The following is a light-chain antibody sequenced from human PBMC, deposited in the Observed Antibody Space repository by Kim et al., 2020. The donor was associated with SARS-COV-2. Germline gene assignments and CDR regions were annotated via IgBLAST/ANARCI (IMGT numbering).Light chain of an antibody. V-gene: IGLV1-44*01. Sequence: GQRVTISCSGSSSNIGSNTVNWYQQLPGTAPKLLIYSNNQRPSGVPDRFSGSKSGTSASLAISGLQSEDEANYYCAAWDDSLSAVLFGGGTKLTVL. CDR1: SSNIGSNT. CDR2: SNN. J-gene: IGLJ2*01. CDR3: AAWDDSLSAVL.